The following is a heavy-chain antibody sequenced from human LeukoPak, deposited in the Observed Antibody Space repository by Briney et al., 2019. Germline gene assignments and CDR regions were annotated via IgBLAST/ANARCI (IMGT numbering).Heavy chain of an antibody. CDR1: GGTFSSYA. J-gene: IGHJ4*02. V-gene: IGHV1-69*13. CDR2: IIPIFGTA. CDR3: ARSGPMVRGVIIGDY. Sequence: SVKVSCKASGGTFSSYAISWVRQAPGQGLEWMGGIIPIFGTANYAQKFQGRVTITADESTSTAYMELSSLRSEDTAVYYCARSGPMVRGVIIGDYWGQGTLVTVSS. D-gene: IGHD3-10*01.